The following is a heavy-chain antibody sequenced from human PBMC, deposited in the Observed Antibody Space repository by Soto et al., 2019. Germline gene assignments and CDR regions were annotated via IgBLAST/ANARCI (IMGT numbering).Heavy chain of an antibody. D-gene: IGHD5-18*01. CDR3: ASVTYSSGLLFYLDN. Sequence: ASVKVSCKASGYMFTYYHVHWVRQAPGQGLEWMGIINPNGGDTRYAQKFQGRVSMTRETSTSTVYMEVSSLRSEDTALYYCASVTYSSGLLFYLDNWGQGSRGTVYS. CDR2: INPNGGDT. J-gene: IGHJ4*02. V-gene: IGHV1-46*01. CDR1: GYMFTYYH.